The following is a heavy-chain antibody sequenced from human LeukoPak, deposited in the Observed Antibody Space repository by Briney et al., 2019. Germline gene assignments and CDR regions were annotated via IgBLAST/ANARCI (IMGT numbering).Heavy chain of an antibody. Sequence: ETLSLTCTVSGGSIRNYYWSWIRQPPGKGLEWVSGISGSGSSTYYTDAVKGRFTISRDNSKNTVFLQMNSLRAEDTAIYYCAKFNDMTTLTPFDYWGQGTLVTVSS. J-gene: IGHJ4*02. CDR1: GGSIRNYY. D-gene: IGHD4-17*01. V-gene: IGHV3-23*01. CDR2: ISGSGSST. CDR3: AKFNDMTTLTPFDY.